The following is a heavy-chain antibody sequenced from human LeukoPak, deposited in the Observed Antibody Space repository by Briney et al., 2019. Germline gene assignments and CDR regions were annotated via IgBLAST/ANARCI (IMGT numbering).Heavy chain of an antibody. CDR1: GFTFSSYG. CDR2: IWYDGSNK. CDR3: ARGQEYDYVWGSSYDYFDY. V-gene: IGHV3-33*01. D-gene: IGHD3-16*01. Sequence: TGRSLRLSCAASGFTFSSYGMHWVRQAPGKGLEWVAVIWYDGSNKYYADSVKGRFTISRDNSKNTLYLQMNSLRAEDTAVYYCARGQEYDYVWGSSYDYFDYWGQGTLVTVSS. J-gene: IGHJ4*02.